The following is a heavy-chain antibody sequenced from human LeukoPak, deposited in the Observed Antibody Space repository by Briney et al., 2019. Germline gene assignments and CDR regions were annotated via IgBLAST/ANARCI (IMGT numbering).Heavy chain of an antibody. CDR1: GFTFDDYA. Sequence: PGRSLRLSCAASGFTFDDYAMHWVRQAPGKGLEWVSGINWNSGATYYADSVKGRFTIPRDSAKNSLYLQMNSLRPEDTALYYCAKDMNSAMVLFDYWGQGTHVTVSS. D-gene: IGHD5-18*01. CDR3: AKDMNSAMVLFDY. V-gene: IGHV3-9*01. CDR2: INWNSGAT. J-gene: IGHJ4*02.